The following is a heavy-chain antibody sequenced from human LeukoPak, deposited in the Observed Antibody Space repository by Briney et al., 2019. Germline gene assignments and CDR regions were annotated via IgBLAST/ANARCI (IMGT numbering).Heavy chain of an antibody. V-gene: IGHV3-48*04. CDR1: GFTFSSYS. J-gene: IGHJ4*02. D-gene: IGHD5-18*01. CDR2: ISSSGSTI. Sequence: GGSLRLSCAASGFTFSSYSMNWVRQASGKGLEWVSYISSSGSTIFYADSVKGRFTISRDNAKNSLYLQMNSLRAEDTAVYYCARETDSTLFDYWGQGTLVTVSS. CDR3: ARETDSTLFDY.